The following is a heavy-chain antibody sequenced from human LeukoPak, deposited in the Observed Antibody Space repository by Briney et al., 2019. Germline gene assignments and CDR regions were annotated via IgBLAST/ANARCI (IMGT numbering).Heavy chain of an antibody. V-gene: IGHV5-51*01. J-gene: IGHJ3*02. Sequence: GESLKISCEGSGYILTSYWIGWVRQVPGKGLEWMGIIYAGDSDTRYSPSFQGQVTISADKSIRTAYLQWSSLKASDTAMYYCARRGRGDAFDIWGQGTMVTVSS. CDR1: GYILTSYW. D-gene: IGHD3-10*01. CDR2: IYAGDSDT. CDR3: ARRGRGDAFDI.